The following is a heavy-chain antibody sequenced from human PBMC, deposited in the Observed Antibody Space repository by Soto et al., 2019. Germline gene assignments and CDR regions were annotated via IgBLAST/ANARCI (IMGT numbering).Heavy chain of an antibody. CDR1: GFTFRWFG. J-gene: IGHJ4*02. D-gene: IGHD3-10*01. Sequence: LRLSCAGSGFTFRWFGMNWVRQAPGKGLEWVARISNDGSNEYYVDSVKGRFTISRDNSKNTLYLQMDSLRAEDTAVYYCAKGEVRGTIPSYCDYWGLGTLFSISS. CDR3: AKGEVRGTIPSYCDY. CDR2: ISNDGSNE. V-gene: IGHV3-30*18.